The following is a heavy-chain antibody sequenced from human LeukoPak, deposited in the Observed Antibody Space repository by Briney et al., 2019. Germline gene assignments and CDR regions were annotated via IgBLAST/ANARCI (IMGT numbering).Heavy chain of an antibody. V-gene: IGHV3-66*01. CDR1: GFSFSIYF. D-gene: IGHD1-26*01. Sequence: GGSLRLSCAASGFSFSIYFTNWVRQAPGKGLEWVSVIYSGGSTYYADSVKGRFTISRDNSKNTLYLQMNSLRAEDTAVYYCATNSALGVTYYYGMDVWGQGTTVTVSS. J-gene: IGHJ6*02. CDR3: ATNSALGVTYYYGMDV. CDR2: IYSGGST.